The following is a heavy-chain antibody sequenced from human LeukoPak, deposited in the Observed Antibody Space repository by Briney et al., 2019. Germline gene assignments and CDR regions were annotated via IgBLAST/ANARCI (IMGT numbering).Heavy chain of an antibody. D-gene: IGHD6-6*01. CDR3: ATDRQGYSSSSGAFDP. Sequence: RASVKVSCKASGGTFSSYAISWVRQAPGQGLEWMGGIIPIFGTANYAQKFQGRVTMTEDTSTDTAYMELSSLRSEDTAVYYCATDRQGYSSSSGAFDPWGQGTLVTVSS. CDR2: IIPIFGTA. J-gene: IGHJ5*02. V-gene: IGHV1-69*06. CDR1: GGTFSSYA.